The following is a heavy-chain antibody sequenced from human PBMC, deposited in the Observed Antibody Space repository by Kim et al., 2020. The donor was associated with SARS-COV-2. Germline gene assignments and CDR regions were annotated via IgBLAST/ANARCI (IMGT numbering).Heavy chain of an antibody. CDR3: ARGGGPDAFDI. CDR2: T. D-gene: IGHD3-10*01. V-gene: IGHV4-31*02. J-gene: IGHJ3*02. Sequence: TYHNPSLKSRVTISVDTSKNQFSLKLSSVTAADMAVYYCARGGGPDAFDIWGQGTMVTVSS.